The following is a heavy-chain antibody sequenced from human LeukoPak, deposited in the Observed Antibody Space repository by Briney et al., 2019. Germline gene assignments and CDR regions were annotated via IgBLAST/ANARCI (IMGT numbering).Heavy chain of an antibody. J-gene: IGHJ4*02. CDR2: INHSGST. CDR3: ARDRGVYSYGYIRYFDY. D-gene: IGHD5-18*01. V-gene: IGHV4-34*01. CDR1: GGSFSGYY. Sequence: SETLSLTCAVYGGSFSGYYWSWIRQHPGKGLEWIGEINHSGSTNYNPSLKSRVTISVDTSKNQFSLKLSSVTAADTAVYYCARDRGVYSYGYIRYFDYWGQGTLVTVSS.